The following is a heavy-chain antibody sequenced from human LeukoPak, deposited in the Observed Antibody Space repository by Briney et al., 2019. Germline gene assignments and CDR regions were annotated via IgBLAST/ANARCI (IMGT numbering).Heavy chain of an antibody. D-gene: IGHD3-10*01. CDR3: ARDRDRDYGSGSYFLWYFDL. CDR1: GFTFSSYA. Sequence: GGSLRLSCAASGFTFSSYAMHWVRQAPGKGLEYVSAISSNGGSTYYANSVKGRFTISRDSSQKKMYLQMGTLKDEDMAVYYCARDRDRDYGSGSYFLWYFDLWGRGTLVTVSS. J-gene: IGHJ2*01. CDR2: ISSNGGST. V-gene: IGHV3-64*01.